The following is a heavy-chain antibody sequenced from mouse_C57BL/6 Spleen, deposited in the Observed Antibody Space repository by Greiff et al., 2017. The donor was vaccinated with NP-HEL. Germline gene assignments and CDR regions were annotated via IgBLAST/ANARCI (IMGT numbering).Heavy chain of an antibody. CDR2: IYPGDGDT. CDR3: ARFIYYDYDEAY. Sequence: QVQLQQSGPELVKPGASVKISCKASGYAFSSSWMNWVKQRPGKGLEWIGRIYPGDGDTNYNGKFKGKATLTADKSSSTAYMQLSSLTSEDSAVYFCARFIYYDYDEAYWGQGTLVTVSA. CDR1: GYAFSSSW. J-gene: IGHJ3*01. V-gene: IGHV1-82*01. D-gene: IGHD2-4*01.